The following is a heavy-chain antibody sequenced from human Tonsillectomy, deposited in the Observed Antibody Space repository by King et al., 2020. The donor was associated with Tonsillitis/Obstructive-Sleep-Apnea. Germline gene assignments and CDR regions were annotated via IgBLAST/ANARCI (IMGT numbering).Heavy chain of an antibody. CDR3: ASAMSGKRGFNY. CDR2: ISQNGRT. V-gene: IGHV4-4*02. Sequence: VQLQESDPGLVKPSGTLSLTCAVSGDSINGHYWWTWVRQPPGKGLEWIGEISQNGRTDYTPSLRSRGSISLDKSKHQFSLHLSSVTAADTAVYYCASAMSGKRGFNYWGQGTLVTVSS. D-gene: IGHD3-3*01. J-gene: IGHJ4*02. CDR1: GDSINGHYW.